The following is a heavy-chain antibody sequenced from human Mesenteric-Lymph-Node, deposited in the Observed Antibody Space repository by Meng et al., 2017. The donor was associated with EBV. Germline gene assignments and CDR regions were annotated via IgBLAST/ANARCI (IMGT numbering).Heavy chain of an antibody. CDR1: EVTFSSFV. CDR3: ARDQYPKDGTIKYYYDMDV. CDR2: IIPIFGTV. V-gene: IGHV1-69*01. J-gene: IGHJ6*02. Sequence: GPLVQSGAEVKKPGSSVKVSCKASEVTFSSFVMNWVRQSPGQGLEWMGGIIPIFGTVNYAQKFQGRVTITADESTSTAYMELRSLKSEDTAVYYCARDQYPKDGTIKYYYDMDVWGQGTTVTVSS. D-gene: IGHD4/OR15-4a*01.